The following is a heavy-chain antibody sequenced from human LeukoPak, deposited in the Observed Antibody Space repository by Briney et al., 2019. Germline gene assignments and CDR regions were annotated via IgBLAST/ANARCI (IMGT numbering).Heavy chain of an antibody. CDR1: GYTFTSYD. CDR3: ARVMYDFWSDYYAPFDP. Sequence: ASVKVSCKASGYTFTSYDISWVRQAPGQGLEWMGWISAYNGNTNYAQKLQGRVTMTTDTSTSTAYMELRSLRSDDTAVYYCARVMYDFWSDYYAPFDPWGQGTLVTVSS. CDR2: ISAYNGNT. D-gene: IGHD3-3*01. J-gene: IGHJ5*02. V-gene: IGHV1-18*01.